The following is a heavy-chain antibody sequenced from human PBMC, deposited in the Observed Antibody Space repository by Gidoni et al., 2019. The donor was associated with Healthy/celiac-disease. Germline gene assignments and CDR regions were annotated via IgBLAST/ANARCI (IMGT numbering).Heavy chain of an antibody. Sequence: EVQLVVSGGCVVRPGGSLRLSCAASGFSFDDYGMSWVRQALGKGLEWVSGINWNGGSTGYADSVKGRFTISRDNAKNSLYLQMNSLRAEDTALYHCARDFRLDPDAFDIWGQGTMVTVSS. CDR3: ARDFRLDPDAFDI. CDR2: INWNGGST. D-gene: IGHD6-19*01. CDR1: GFSFDDYG. J-gene: IGHJ3*02. V-gene: IGHV3-20*01.